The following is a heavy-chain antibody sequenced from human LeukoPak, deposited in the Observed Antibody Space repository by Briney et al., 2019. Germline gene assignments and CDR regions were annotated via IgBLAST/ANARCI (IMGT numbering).Heavy chain of an antibody. D-gene: IGHD3-22*01. CDR2: ISGSGGST. Sequence: GGSLRLSCAASGFTFSSYAMSWVRQAPGKGLEWVSAISGSGGSTYYADSVKGRFTISRDNSKNTLYLQMNSLRAEDTAVYYCAKGILGSSGYRPFDYWGQGTLVTVSS. V-gene: IGHV3-23*01. CDR3: AKGILGSSGYRPFDY. J-gene: IGHJ4*02. CDR1: GFTFSSYA.